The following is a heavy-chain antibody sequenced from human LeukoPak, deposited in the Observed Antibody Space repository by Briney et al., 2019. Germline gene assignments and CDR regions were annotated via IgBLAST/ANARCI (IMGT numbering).Heavy chain of an antibody. CDR2: ISLRGLT. V-gene: IGHV4-4*02. Sequence: SGTLPLTCGVSSGSISSTNWWSWVRQPPGQGLEWIGEISLRGLTNYNPSLKSRVTMSLDKSKNLLSLNLTSVTAADTAIYYCTRHYDSDSSGDPDWFDPWGQGTLVTVSS. CDR3: TRHYDSDSSGDPDWFDP. CDR1: SGSISSTNW. J-gene: IGHJ5*02. D-gene: IGHD3-22*01.